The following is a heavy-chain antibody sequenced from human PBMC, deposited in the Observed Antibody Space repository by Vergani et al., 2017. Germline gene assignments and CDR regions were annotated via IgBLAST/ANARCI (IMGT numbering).Heavy chain of an antibody. CDR3: ARMGTTASRSFDY. CDR2: ISTYGGST. V-gene: IGHV3-64*01. D-gene: IGHD1/OR15-1a*01. CDR1: GFTFSRYA. Sequence: EVQLVESGGGLVHPGGSLRLSCAASGFTFSRYAMHWVRQAPGKGLEYVSAISTYGGSTYYANSVKGRFTISRDNSKNTLYLHMGSLRAEDMAVYYCARMGTTASRSFDYWGQGTLVTVSS. J-gene: IGHJ4*02.